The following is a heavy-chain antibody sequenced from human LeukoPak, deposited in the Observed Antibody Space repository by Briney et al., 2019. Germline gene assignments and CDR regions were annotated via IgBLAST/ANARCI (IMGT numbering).Heavy chain of an antibody. CDR2: IIPIFGRA. Sequence: AVKVTFKASGGTFSSYAISWVRQAPGQGLEWMGGIIPIFGRANYAQKFQGRVKITADESTSTGYMELSSLRSEDTAVYYCASPNYTYYYDSSGPSEAFDIWGQGTMVTVSS. CDR3: ASPNYTYYYDSSGPSEAFDI. V-gene: IGHV1-69*13. CDR1: GGTFSSYA. J-gene: IGHJ3*02. D-gene: IGHD3-22*01.